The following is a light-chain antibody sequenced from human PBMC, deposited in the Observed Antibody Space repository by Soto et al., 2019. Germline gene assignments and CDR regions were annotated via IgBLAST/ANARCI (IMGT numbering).Light chain of an antibody. CDR1: QTISSN. V-gene: IGKV3-15*01. Sequence: IVMTQSPATLSVSPGERATLSCRASQTISSNLAWYQQKPGQAPRLLIYGASIGATGIPARFSGSGSGTEFTLTISSLQSEDFAVYYCQQYNNWPETFGQGTKVDIK. CDR3: QQYNNWPET. CDR2: GAS. J-gene: IGKJ1*01.